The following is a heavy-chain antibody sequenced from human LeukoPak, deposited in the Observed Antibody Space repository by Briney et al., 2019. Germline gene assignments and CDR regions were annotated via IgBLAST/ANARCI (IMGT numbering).Heavy chain of an antibody. CDR1: GFTFSSYA. Sequence: GGSLRLSCAASGFTFSSYAMSWVRQAPGKGLEWVGFIRSKAYGGTTEYAASVKGRFTISRDDSKSIAYLQMNSLKTEDTAVYYCTRGERWGQGTLVTVSS. J-gene: IGHJ4*02. CDR3: TRGER. V-gene: IGHV3-49*04. CDR2: IRSKAYGGTT.